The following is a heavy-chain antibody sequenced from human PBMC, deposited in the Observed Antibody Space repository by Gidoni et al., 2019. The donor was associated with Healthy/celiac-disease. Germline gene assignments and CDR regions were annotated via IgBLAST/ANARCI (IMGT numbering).Heavy chain of an antibody. CDR3: AKTMGRVVVVAATPWFDP. CDR2: ISYDGSNK. Sequence: QVQLVESGGGVVQPGRSLRLSCAASGFTFSSYGMHWVRQAPGKGLEGVAVISYDGSNKYYADSVKGRFTISRDNSKNTLYLQMNSLRAEDTAVYYCAKTMGRVVVVAATPWFDPWGQGTLVTVSS. D-gene: IGHD2-15*01. CDR1: GFTFSSYG. V-gene: IGHV3-30*18. J-gene: IGHJ5*02.